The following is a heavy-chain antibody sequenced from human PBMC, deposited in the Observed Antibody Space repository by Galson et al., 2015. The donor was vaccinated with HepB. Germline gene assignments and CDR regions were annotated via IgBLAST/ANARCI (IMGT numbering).Heavy chain of an antibody. V-gene: IGHV1-18*01. CDR1: GYMFTRHG. CDR2: ISGSNTNT. Sequence: SVKVSCKASGYMFTRHGISWVRQAPGQGLEWMGWISGSNTNTNYAKKFPGRLTMITDTSTSTAYMELKSLRSDDTAVYYCARRTYMSGSFYLNYFDFWGQGTLVTVSS. J-gene: IGHJ4*02. CDR3: ARRTYMSGSFYLNYFDF. D-gene: IGHD3-10*01.